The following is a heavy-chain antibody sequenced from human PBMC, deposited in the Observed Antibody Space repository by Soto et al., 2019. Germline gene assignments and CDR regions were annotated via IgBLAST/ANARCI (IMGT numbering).Heavy chain of an antibody. CDR3: ARTAAAGKYYYGVDV. V-gene: IGHV5-51*01. CDR2: IYPGDSDT. Sequence: EVQLVQSGAEVKKPGESLKISCKGSGYSFTSYWIGWVRQMPGKGLEWMGIIYPGDSDTRYSPSFQGQVTLSADKSFSTAYLQWSSLTASDTAMYYCARTAAAGKYYYGVDVWGQGTTVTVSS. J-gene: IGHJ6*02. D-gene: IGHD6-13*01. CDR1: GYSFTSYW.